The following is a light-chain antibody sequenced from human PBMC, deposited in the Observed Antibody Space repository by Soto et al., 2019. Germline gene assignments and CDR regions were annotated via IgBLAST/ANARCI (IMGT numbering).Light chain of an antibody. Sequence: EIVLTQSPGTLSLSPGERATLSCRPSQSVSSSYLAWYQQKPGQAPRLLIYGASSRATGIPDRFSGSGSGTDFSLIISSLEPEDFAVYYCQQRSNWPLTFGGGTKVDIK. V-gene: IGKV3D-20*02. CDR2: GAS. CDR1: QSVSSSY. CDR3: QQRSNWPLT. J-gene: IGKJ4*01.